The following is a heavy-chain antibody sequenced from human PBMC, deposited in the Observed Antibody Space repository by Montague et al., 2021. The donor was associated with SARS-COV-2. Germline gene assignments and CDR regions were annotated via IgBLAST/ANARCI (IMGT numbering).Heavy chain of an antibody. Sequence: ALVKPTQTLTLTCTFSGFLLSTSGMCVSWIRQPPGKALEWLARIDWDDDKYYSTSLKTRLTISKDTSKNQVVLTMTNMDPVDTATYYCARIRYDILTGYQTLFDYWGQGTLVTVSS. CDR3: ARIRYDILTGYQTLFDY. V-gene: IGHV2-70*11. D-gene: IGHD3-9*01. J-gene: IGHJ4*02. CDR2: IDWDDDK. CDR1: GFLLSTSGMC.